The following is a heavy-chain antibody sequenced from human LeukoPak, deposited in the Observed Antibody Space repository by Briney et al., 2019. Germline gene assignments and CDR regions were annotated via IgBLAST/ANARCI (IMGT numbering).Heavy chain of an antibody. J-gene: IGHJ4*02. CDR2: ISSSSSYI. Sequence: GGSLRLSCAASGFTFSSYSMNWVRQAPGKGLEWVSSISSSSSYIYYADSVKGRFTISRDNAKNSLYLQMNSLRAEDTAVYYCARQSISGSSLSYFDYWGQGTLVNVSS. D-gene: IGHD3-22*01. CDR3: ARQSISGSSLSYFDY. CDR1: GFTFSSYS. V-gene: IGHV3-21*01.